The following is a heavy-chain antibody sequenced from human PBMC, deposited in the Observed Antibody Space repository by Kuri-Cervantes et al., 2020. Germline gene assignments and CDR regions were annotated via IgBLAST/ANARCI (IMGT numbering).Heavy chain of an antibody. D-gene: IGHD2-21*02. J-gene: IGHJ4*02. CDR1: GFTFSNYY. CDR2: INQDGSER. V-gene: IGHV3-7*01. Sequence: GESLKISCAASGFTFSNYYMNWVRQAPGKGLEWVANINQDGSERYYVDSVEGRFSISRDNAKNSLYLQVNSLRAEDTAVYYCSRASRAVTAWIWGQGTLVTVSS. CDR3: SRASRAVTAWI.